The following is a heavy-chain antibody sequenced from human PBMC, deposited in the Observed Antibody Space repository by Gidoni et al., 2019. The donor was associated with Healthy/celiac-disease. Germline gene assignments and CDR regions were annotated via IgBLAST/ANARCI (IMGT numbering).Heavy chain of an antibody. V-gene: IGHV1-69*01. J-gene: IGHJ6*02. D-gene: IGHD2-21*01. CDR3: ARVNECGGDCPWVTDV. CDR1: GGTFSSYA. Sequence: QVQLVQSGAEVTKPGSSAKVSCKASGGTFSSYAISWVRQAPGQGLEWMGGIIPIFGTANYEQKFQGRVTITADESTSTAYMELSSLRSEDTAVYYCARVNECGGDCPWVTDVWGQGTTVTVSS. CDR2: IIPIFGTA.